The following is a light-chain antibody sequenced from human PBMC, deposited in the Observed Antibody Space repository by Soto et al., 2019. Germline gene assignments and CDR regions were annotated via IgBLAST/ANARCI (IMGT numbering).Light chain of an antibody. V-gene: IGKV3D-11*02. J-gene: IGKJ1*01. CDR2: GAS. CDR1: QSVSSN. CDR3: QQRSNWPLT. Sequence: EIVMTQSPATLSVSPGERATIACRASQSVSSNLAWYQQKPGQAPRLLIYGASTRATGIPARFSGSGAGTDFTLTISSLEPEDFAVYYRQQRSNWPLTCGQGTKVDI.